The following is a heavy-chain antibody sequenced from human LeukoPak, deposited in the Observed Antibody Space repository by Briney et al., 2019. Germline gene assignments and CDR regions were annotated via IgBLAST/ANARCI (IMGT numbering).Heavy chain of an antibody. D-gene: IGHD3-22*01. V-gene: IGHV4-34*01. CDR1: GGSFSGYY. CDR3: ARAHRDYYDSGRKNWFDP. J-gene: IGHJ5*02. CDR2: INHSGST. Sequence: SETLSLTCAAYGGSFSGYYWSWIRQPPGKGLEWIGEINHSGSTNYNPSLKSRVTISVDTSKNQFSLKLSSVTAADTAVYYCARAHRDYYDSGRKNWFDPWGQGTLVTVSS.